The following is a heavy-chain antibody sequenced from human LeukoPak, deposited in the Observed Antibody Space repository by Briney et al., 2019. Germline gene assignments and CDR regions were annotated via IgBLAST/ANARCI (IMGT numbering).Heavy chain of an antibody. CDR3: ARADSSGYYGSYYFDY. V-gene: IGHV3-66*02. CDR2: IYSGGST. J-gene: IGHJ4*02. D-gene: IGHD3-22*01. Sequence: GGSLRLSCAASGFTVSSNYMSWVRQAPGKGLEWVSVIYSGGSTYYADSVKGRFTISRDNSKNTLYLQMNSLRAEDTAVYYCARADSSGYYGSYYFDYWGQGTLVTDSS. CDR1: GFTVSSNY.